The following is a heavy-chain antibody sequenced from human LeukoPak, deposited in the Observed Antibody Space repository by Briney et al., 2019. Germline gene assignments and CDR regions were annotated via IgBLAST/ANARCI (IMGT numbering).Heavy chain of an antibody. Sequence: GGSLRLSCAASGFTVSSNYMSWVRQAPGKGLEWVSAISGSGGSTYYADSVKGRFTISRDNSKNTLYLQMNSLRAEDTAVYYCAKVVQYPRSIDYWGQGTLVTVSS. CDR3: AKVVQYPRSIDY. D-gene: IGHD2-2*01. CDR1: GFTVSSNY. V-gene: IGHV3-23*01. CDR2: ISGSGGST. J-gene: IGHJ4*02.